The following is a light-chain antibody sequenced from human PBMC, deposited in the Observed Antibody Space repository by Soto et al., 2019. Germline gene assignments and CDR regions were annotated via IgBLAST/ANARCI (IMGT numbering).Light chain of an antibody. Sequence: EIVLTQSPGTLSLSPGERATLSCRASQSISNSYLAWYQQKPGQAPRLLIYGTSSRATGIPDRFSGSGSGTDFALTISRLEPEDFAVYYCQQYRSSPLTFGGGTKVEIK. V-gene: IGKV3-20*01. CDR1: QSISNSY. CDR2: GTS. J-gene: IGKJ4*01. CDR3: QQYRSSPLT.